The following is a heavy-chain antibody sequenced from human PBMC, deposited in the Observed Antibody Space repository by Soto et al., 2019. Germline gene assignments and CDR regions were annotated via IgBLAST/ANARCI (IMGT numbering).Heavy chain of an antibody. J-gene: IGHJ3*01. Sequence: EVQRVESGGDLGQPGGSLRLSCAASGFTFSNYGRSWVRQAPGKGLEWVSVISGGGSTTYYADSVKGRFTISRDNSKNTLYLHMNTLRAEDTAVYYCAKDPRGSYPKVGALDLWGHRTMVTVSS. D-gene: IGHD1-26*01. V-gene: IGHV3-23*04. CDR1: GFTFSNYG. CDR3: AKDPRGSYPKVGALDL. CDR2: ISGGGSTT.